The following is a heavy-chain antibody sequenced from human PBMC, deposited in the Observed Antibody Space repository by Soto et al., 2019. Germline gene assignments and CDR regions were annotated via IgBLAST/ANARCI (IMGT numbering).Heavy chain of an antibody. CDR1: GFIFLSYG. J-gene: IGHJ4*02. Sequence: GGSLRVSCAAGGFIFLSYGMNWVSQAPGKGLEWVAVISYDGSNKYYADSVKGRFTISRDNSKNTLYLQMNSLRAEDTAVYYCAKDKAGARGTFDYWGQGTLVTVSS. D-gene: IGHD1-26*01. CDR3: AKDKAGARGTFDY. CDR2: ISYDGSNK. V-gene: IGHV3-30*18.